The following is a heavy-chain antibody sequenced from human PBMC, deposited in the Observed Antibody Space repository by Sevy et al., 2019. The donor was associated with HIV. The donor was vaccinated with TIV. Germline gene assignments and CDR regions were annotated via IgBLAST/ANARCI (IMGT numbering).Heavy chain of an antibody. CDR2: ISSSSSTI. V-gene: IGHV3-48*02. Sequence: GGSLRLSCAASGFTFSSYSMNWVRQAPGKGLEWVSYISSSSSTIYYADSVKGRFTISRDNAKNSLYLQMNSLRDEDTAGYYCAGVSALEAARMLSAYYGMDVWGQGTTVTVSS. CDR1: GFTFSSYS. J-gene: IGHJ6*02. CDR3: AGVSALEAARMLSAYYGMDV. D-gene: IGHD2-15*01.